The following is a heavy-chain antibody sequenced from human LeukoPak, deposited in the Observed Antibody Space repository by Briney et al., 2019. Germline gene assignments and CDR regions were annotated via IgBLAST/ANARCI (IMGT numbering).Heavy chain of an antibody. Sequence: ASVKVSCKASGYTFTGYYMHWVRQAPGQGLEWMGWTNPNSGGTNYAQKFQGRVTMTRDTSISTAYMELSRLRSDDTAVYYCARTNENVDTAMAWGQGTLVTVSS. V-gene: IGHV1-2*02. CDR1: GYTFTGYY. J-gene: IGHJ5*02. D-gene: IGHD5-18*01. CDR3: ARTNENVDTAMA. CDR2: TNPNSGGT.